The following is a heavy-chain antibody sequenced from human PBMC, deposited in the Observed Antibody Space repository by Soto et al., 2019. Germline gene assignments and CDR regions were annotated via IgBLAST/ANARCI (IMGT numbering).Heavy chain of an antibody. CDR3: ARERGYDILTGYYDGSCFDP. Sequence: SETLSLTCTVSGGSISSGGYYWSWIRQHPGKGLEWIGYIYYSGSTYYNPSLKSRVTISVDTSKNQFSLKLSSVTAVDTAVYYCARERGYDILTGYYDGSCFDPWGQGTLVTVSS. D-gene: IGHD3-9*01. V-gene: IGHV4-31*03. CDR2: IYYSGST. CDR1: GGSISSGGYY. J-gene: IGHJ5*02.